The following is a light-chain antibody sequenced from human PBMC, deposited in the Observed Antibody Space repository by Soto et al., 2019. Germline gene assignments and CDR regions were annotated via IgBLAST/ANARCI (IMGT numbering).Light chain of an antibody. Sequence: EIVLTQSPGTLSLSPGERATLSCRASQSLSSSYLAWYQQKPGQAPRLLIYDASNRATGIPARFSGSGSGTDFTLTISSLEPEDFAVYYCQHRYNWPPITFGQGTRLEIK. CDR2: DAS. V-gene: IGKV3-11*01. J-gene: IGKJ5*01. CDR1: QSLSSSY. CDR3: QHRYNWPPIT.